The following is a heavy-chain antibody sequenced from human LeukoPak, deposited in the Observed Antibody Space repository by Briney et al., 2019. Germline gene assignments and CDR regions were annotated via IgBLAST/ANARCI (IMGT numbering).Heavy chain of an antibody. CDR2: ISGSGGKT. CDR1: GFTFSSYG. Sequence: PGGSLRLSCAASGFTFSSYGMSWVRQAPGRGLEWVSAISGSGGKTDYADSVKGRFTISRDNSKNTLYLQMNSLRAEDTAVYYCAKAHHGDYFFYFDYRGQGTLVTVSS. CDR3: AKAHHGDYFFYFDY. J-gene: IGHJ4*02. V-gene: IGHV3-23*01. D-gene: IGHD4-17*01.